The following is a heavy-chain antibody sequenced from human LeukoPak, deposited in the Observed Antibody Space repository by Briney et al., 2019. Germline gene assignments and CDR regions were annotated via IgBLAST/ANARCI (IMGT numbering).Heavy chain of an antibody. J-gene: IGHJ4*02. D-gene: IGHD2-2*02. V-gene: IGHV3-23*01. Sequence: GRSLRLSCAASAFTLSNYGMSCVRQPPGKGLEWVLTISGSGSATSNAASVTGRFTPSRDNSNNTLYLQMNSLRAEDTAVYYCAKTEAPAAIRAGSDYWGQGTLVTVSS. CDR3: AKTEAPAAIRAGSDY. CDR1: AFTLSNYG. CDR2: ISGSGSAT.